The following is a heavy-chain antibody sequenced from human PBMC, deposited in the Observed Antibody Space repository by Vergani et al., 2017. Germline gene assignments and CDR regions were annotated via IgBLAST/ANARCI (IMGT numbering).Heavy chain of an antibody. J-gene: IGHJ6*03. D-gene: IGHD6-25*01. Sequence: QVQLQESGPGVVKPSQALSLTCAVSVGSISSGYHCWTWIRQRPGKGLEWIGYIFYSGTTYDNPSLRSRLTISVDTSQNQFSLKLRSVTAADTAVYYCARVDTQVPATSHFYYMDVWGKGTTVVVSS. CDR3: ARVDTQVPATSHFYYMDV. CDR2: IFYSGTT. CDR1: VGSISSGYHC. V-gene: IGHV4-31*11.